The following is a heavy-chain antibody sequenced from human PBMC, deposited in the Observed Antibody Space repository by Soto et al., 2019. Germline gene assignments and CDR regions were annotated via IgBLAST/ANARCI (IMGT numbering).Heavy chain of an antibody. Sequence: EVQLLESGGGFVQPGGSLRLSCAATGFTFSVYAMTWVRQAPGKGLEWVSAVTANGGSTYSADSVKGRFTISRDNSKNTLFLQMTSLRAEDTAVYYCATGGTTVTRRFDYWGQGTLVTVS. CDR1: GFTFSVYA. D-gene: IGHD4-17*01. CDR2: VTANGGST. CDR3: ATGGTTVTRRFDY. V-gene: IGHV3-23*01. J-gene: IGHJ4*02.